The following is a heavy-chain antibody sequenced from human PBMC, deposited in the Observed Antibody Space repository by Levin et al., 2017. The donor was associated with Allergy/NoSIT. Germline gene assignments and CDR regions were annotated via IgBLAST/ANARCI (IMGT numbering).Heavy chain of an antibody. D-gene: IGHD2/OR15-2a*01. CDR2: INHSGST. V-gene: IGHV4-34*01. J-gene: IGHJ4*02. Sequence: SQTLSLTCAVYGGSFSGYYWSWIRQPPGKGLEWIGEINHSGSTNYNPSLKSRVTISVDTSKNQFSLKLSSVTAADTAVYYCARAGGYFPLDYWGQGTLVTVSS. CDR3: ARAGGYFPLDY. CDR1: GGSFSGYY.